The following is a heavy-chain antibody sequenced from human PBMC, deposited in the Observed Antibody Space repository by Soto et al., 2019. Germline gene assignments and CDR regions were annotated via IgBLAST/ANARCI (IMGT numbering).Heavy chain of an antibody. CDR2: IWYDGSNK. D-gene: IGHD2-21*02. Sequence: GGSLRLSCAAPGFTFSSYGMHWVRQAPGKGLEWVAVIWYDGSNKYYADSVKGRFTISRDNSKNTLYLQMNSLRAEDTAVYYCARDSQSYCGGDCYFDYWGQGTLVTVSS. V-gene: IGHV3-33*01. CDR3: ARDSQSYCGGDCYFDY. J-gene: IGHJ4*02. CDR1: GFTFSSYG.